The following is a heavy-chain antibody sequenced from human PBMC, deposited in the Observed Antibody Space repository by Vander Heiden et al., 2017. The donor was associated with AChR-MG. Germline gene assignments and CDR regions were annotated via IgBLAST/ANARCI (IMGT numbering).Heavy chain of an antibody. V-gene: IGHV1-8*01. Sequence: QVQLVQSGAEVKKPGASVKVSCKASGYTFTSYDINWVRQATGQGLEWMGWMNPNSGNTGYAQKFQGRVTMTRNTSISTAYMELSSLRSEDTAVYYCARGGIVVVPAAIIWFDPWGQGTLVTVSS. CDR2: MNPNSGNT. CDR3: ARGGIVVVPAAIIWFDP. J-gene: IGHJ5*02. D-gene: IGHD2-2*01. CDR1: GYTFTSYD.